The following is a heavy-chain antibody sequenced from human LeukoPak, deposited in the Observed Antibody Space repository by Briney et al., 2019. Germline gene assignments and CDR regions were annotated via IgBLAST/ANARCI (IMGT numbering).Heavy chain of an antibody. Sequence: PGGSLRLSCAASGFTFSSYGMHWVRQAPGKGLEWVAVISYDGSNKYYADSVKGRFTISRDNSKNTLYPQMNSLRAEDTAVYYCAKDQDIGYIDYWGQGTLVTVSS. J-gene: IGHJ4*02. CDR3: AKDQDIGYIDY. CDR1: GFTFSSYG. CDR2: ISYDGSNK. D-gene: IGHD6-13*01. V-gene: IGHV3-30*18.